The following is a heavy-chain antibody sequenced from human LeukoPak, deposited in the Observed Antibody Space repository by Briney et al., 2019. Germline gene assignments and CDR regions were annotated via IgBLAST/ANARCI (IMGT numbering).Heavy chain of an antibody. Sequence: GGSLRLSCAASGFTFSSYGMHWVRQAPGKALEWVAVIWYDGSNKYYADSVKGRFTLSRDNPKNTLYLQMHSLRPEHTALYYCASTSGWYEPIDYWGQGTLVTVSS. V-gene: IGHV3-33*01. CDR1: GFTFSSYG. CDR2: IWYDGSNK. J-gene: IGHJ4*02. D-gene: IGHD6-19*01. CDR3: ASTSGWYEPIDY.